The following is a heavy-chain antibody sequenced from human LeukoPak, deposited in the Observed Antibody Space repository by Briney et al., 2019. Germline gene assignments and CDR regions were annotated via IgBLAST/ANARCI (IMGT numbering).Heavy chain of an antibody. D-gene: IGHD2/OR15-2a*01. J-gene: IGHJ3*02. CDR3: ARRAKTFLNAFDI. CDR1: GYSFTSYW. V-gene: IGHV5-51*01. CDR2: TYPGDSDT. Sequence: GESLKISCKGSGYSFTSYWIGWVRQMPGKGLEWMGITYPGDSDTRYSPSFQGQVTISADKSISTAYLQWSSLKASDTAMYYCARRAKTFLNAFDIWGQGTMVTVSS.